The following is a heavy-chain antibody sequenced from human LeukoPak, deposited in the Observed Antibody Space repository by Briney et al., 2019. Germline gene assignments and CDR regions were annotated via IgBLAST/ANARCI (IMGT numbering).Heavy chain of an antibody. CDR1: GGSISSSSYY. CDR3: ARDSDYDSSGYYQLSMDV. D-gene: IGHD3-22*01. V-gene: IGHV4-39*07. J-gene: IGHJ6*03. Sequence: PSETLSLTCTVSGGSISSSSYYWGWIRQPPGKGLEWIGSIYYSGSTYYNPSLKSRVTISVDTSKNQFSLKLSSVTAADTAVYYCARDSDYDSSGYYQLSMDVWGKGTTVTVSS. CDR2: IYYSGST.